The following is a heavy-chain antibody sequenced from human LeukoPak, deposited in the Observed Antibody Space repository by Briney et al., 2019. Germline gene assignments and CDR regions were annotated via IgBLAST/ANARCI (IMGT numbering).Heavy chain of an antibody. Sequence: SETLSLTCAVYGGSFSGYYWSWIRQPPGKGLEWIGEINHSGSTNYNPSLKSRVTISVDTSKNQFSLKLSTVTAADTAVYYCARGNYSFDYWGQGTLVTVSS. J-gene: IGHJ4*02. CDR1: GGSFSGYY. V-gene: IGHV4-34*01. CDR3: ARGNYSFDY. CDR2: INHSGST.